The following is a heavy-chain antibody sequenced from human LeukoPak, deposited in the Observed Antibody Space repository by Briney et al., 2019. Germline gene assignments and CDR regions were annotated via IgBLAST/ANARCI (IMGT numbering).Heavy chain of an antibody. Sequence: PGGSLRLSCAASGFTFSSYSMNWVRQAPGKGLEWVSSISSSSSYIYYADSVKGRFTISRDNAKNSLYLQMNSLRAEDTAVYYCAREKTPHYGSGSYYNLYAFDIWGQGTMVTVSS. J-gene: IGHJ3*02. V-gene: IGHV3-21*01. CDR2: ISSSSSYI. D-gene: IGHD3-10*01. CDR1: GFTFSSYS. CDR3: AREKTPHYGSGSYYNLYAFDI.